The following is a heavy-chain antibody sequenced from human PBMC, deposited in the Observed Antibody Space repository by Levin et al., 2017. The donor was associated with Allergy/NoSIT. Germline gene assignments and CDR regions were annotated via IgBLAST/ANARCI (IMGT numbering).Heavy chain of an antibody. D-gene: IGHD2-21*02. CDR3: ARGQMAYCGFDCYPPDY. CDR1: GFSFSNYA. CDR2: ISYDGSNK. J-gene: IGHJ4*02. Sequence: PGGSLRLSCAASGFSFSNYAMHWVRQAPGKGLEWVAVISYDGSNKYYADSVKGRFTISRDNSKNTLYLQMNSLRTEDTAVYYCARGQMAYCGFDCYPPDYWGQGTLVTVSS. V-gene: IGHV3-30-3*01.